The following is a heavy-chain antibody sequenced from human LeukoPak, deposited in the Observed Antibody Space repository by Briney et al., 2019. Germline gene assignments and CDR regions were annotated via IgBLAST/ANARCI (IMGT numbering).Heavy chain of an antibody. Sequence: SETLSLTCTVSGGSISSSSDHWGWIRQPPGKGLEWIGTISYSGNTYYSPSLKSRVTISVDTSKNQFSLKLNSVTAADTAVYHCARHWFHCSIAGCYYDSWGQGTLVTVSS. CDR1: GGSISSSSDH. CDR3: ARHWFHCSIAGCYYDS. D-gene: IGHD2-2*01. J-gene: IGHJ4*02. CDR2: ISYSGNT. V-gene: IGHV4-39*01.